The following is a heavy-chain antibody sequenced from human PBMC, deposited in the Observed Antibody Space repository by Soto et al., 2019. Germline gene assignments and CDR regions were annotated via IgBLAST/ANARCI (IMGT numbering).Heavy chain of an antibody. CDR2: IYYSGST. D-gene: IGHD2-15*01. Sequence: PSETLSLTCTVSGGSISSYYWSWIRQPPGKGLEWIGYIYYSGSTNYNPSLKSRVTISVDTSKNQFSLKLSSVTAADTAVYYCARALQGYCSGGGCYGNWFDPWGQGTLVTVSS. CDR3: ARALQGYCSGGGCYGNWFDP. J-gene: IGHJ5*02. V-gene: IGHV4-59*01. CDR1: GGSISSYY.